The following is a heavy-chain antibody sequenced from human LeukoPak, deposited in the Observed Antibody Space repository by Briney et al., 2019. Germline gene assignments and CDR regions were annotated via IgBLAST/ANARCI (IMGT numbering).Heavy chain of an antibody. CDR3: ARARAAARYCSGGSCYGGPDY. CDR2: ISYDGSNK. Sequence: GGSLRLSCAASGFTFSSYAMHWVRQAPGKGLEWVAVISYDGSNKYYADSVKSRFTISRDNSKNTLYLQMNSLRAEDTAVYYCARARAAARYCSGGSCYGGPDYWGQGTLVTVSS. D-gene: IGHD2-15*01. V-gene: IGHV3-30*04. CDR1: GFTFSSYA. J-gene: IGHJ4*02.